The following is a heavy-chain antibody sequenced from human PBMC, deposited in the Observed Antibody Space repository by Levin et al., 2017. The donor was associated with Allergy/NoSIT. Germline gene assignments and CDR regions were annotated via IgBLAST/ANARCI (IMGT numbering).Heavy chain of an antibody. V-gene: IGHV3-30*18. CDR3: AKVSSGWTPSDY. CDR1: GFTFSSYG. D-gene: IGHD6-19*01. J-gene: IGHJ4*02. CDR2: ISYDGSNK. Sequence: GGSLRLSCAASGFTFSSYGMHWVRQAPGKGLEWVAVISYDGSNKYYADSVKGRFTISRDNSKNTLYLQMNSLRAEDTAVYYCAKVSSGWTPSDYWGQGTLVTVSS.